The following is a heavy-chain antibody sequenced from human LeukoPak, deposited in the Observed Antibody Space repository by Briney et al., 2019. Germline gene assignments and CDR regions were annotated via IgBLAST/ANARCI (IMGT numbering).Heavy chain of an antibody. CDR3: ARGPRYSSGWYVGD. V-gene: IGHV1-69*05. J-gene: IGHJ4*02. CDR2: ISPIFGTA. CDR1: GGTFSRYA. D-gene: IGHD6-19*01. Sequence: SLKVSCKASGGTFSRYAISSVRQAPGHGLEWMGRISPIFGTANYAQKLQARVTITTDEFTSTAYMELSSLRSEDTAVYYCARGPRYSSGWYVGDWGQGTLVTVSS.